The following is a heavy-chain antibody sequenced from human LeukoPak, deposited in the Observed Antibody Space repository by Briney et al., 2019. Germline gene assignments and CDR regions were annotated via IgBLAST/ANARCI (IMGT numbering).Heavy chain of an antibody. CDR1: GYTFTSYY. Sequence: ASVKVSCKASGYTFTSYYMHWVRQAPGQGLEWMGMINPSGGSTSYAQKFQGRVTMTRDTSTSTVYMELSSLRSEDTAVYYCAAIVGATRWFDPWGQGTLVTVSS. CDR3: AAIVGATRWFDP. CDR2: INPSGGST. V-gene: IGHV1-46*01. J-gene: IGHJ5*02. D-gene: IGHD1-26*01.